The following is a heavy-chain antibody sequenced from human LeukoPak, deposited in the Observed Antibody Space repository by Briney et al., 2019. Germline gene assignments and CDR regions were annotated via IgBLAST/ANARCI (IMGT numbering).Heavy chain of an antibody. CDR1: GYSFTHYW. V-gene: IGHV5-51*01. J-gene: IGHJ5*02. D-gene: IGHD6-25*01. CDR2: IYPGDSDT. Sequence: RGESLKISCRASGYSFTHYWISWVRHMPGKGLEWMGIIYPGDSDTRYSPSFQGQVTISADKSISTAYLQWSSLKASATAMYYCARQVIGQRRAVTSPNWFDPWGQGTLVTVSS. CDR3: ARQVIGQRRAVTSPNWFDP.